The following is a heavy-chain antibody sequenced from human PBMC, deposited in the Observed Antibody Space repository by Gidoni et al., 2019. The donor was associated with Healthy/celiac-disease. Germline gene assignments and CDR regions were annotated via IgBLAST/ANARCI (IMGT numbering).Heavy chain of an antibody. CDR1: GFTFSSYS. V-gene: IGHV3-21*01. D-gene: IGHD3-22*01. CDR2: ISSSSSYI. Sequence: EVQLVESGGGLVKPGGSLRLSCAASGFTFSSYSMNWVRQAPGKGLEWVSSISSSSSYIYYADSVKGRFTISRDNAKNSLYLQMNSLRAEDTAVYYCATNRPDYYDSSGYKTDYWGQGTLVTVSS. CDR3: ATNRPDYYDSSGYKTDY. J-gene: IGHJ4*02.